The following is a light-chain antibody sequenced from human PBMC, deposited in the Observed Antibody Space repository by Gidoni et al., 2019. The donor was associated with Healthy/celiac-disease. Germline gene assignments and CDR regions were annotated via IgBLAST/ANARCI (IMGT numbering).Light chain of an antibody. CDR1: QSVSSY. V-gene: IGKV3-11*01. CDR2: DAS. Sequence: DIVLTHSPATLSLSPGERATLSCRASQSVSSYLAWYQQKPGQAPRLLIYDASNRATGIPARFSGSGSGKDFTLTSSSLEPEDFAVYYCQQRSNWPRTFGQGTKVEIK. J-gene: IGKJ1*01. CDR3: QQRSNWPRT.